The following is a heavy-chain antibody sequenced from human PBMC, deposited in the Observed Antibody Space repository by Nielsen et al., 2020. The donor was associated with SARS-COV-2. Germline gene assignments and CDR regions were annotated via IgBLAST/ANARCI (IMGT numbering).Heavy chain of an antibody. CDR2: ISSNGWTP. CDR3: ARDWADVYYYDSSGQADF. CDR1: GVTFSTYG. J-gene: IGHJ4*02. Sequence: GGSLRLSCVVSGVTFSTYGMNWVRQAPGKGLEWVAHISSNGWTPYYADSVRGRFTISRDNAKDSLYLQMNNLRAEDTAVYYCARDWADVYYYDSSGQADFWDQGTLVTVSS. D-gene: IGHD3-22*01. V-gene: IGHV3-48*01.